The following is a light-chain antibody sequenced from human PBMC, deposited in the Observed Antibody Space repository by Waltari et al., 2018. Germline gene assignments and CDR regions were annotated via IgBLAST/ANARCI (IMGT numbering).Light chain of an antibody. CDR1: QTVNNNY. J-gene: IGKJ2*01. Sequence: EIVLTQTPCTLSLSPGERATLSCRASQTVNNNYLAWYQQKPGQAPRLLLYGGANRATGVPDRFSLSGSGRDFILSISRLEPDDFAVYYCQQYGSSPTFGQGTKLEI. V-gene: IGKV3-20*01. CDR3: QQYGSSPT. CDR2: GGA.